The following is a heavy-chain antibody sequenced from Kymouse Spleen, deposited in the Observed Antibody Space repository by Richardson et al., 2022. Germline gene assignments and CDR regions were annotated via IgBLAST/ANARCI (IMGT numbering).Heavy chain of an antibody. Sequence: QVQLQQWGAGLLKPSETLSLTCAVYGGSFSGYYWSWIRQPPGKGLEWIGEINHSGSTNYNPSLKSRVTISVDTSKNQFSLKLSSVTAADTAVYYCAACLELVFDYWGQGTLVTVSS. CDR1: GGSFSGYY. V-gene: IGHV4-34*01. CDR3: AACLELVFDY. J-gene: IGHJ4*02. CDR2: INHSGST. D-gene: IGHD1-7*01.